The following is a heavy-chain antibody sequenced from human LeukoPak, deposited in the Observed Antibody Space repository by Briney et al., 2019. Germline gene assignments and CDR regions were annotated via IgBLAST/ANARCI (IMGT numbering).Heavy chain of an antibody. CDR3: TSLYYYDSSGRIRDY. CDR1: GFTFSGSA. Sequence: GGSLRLSCAASGFTFSGSAMHWVRQASGKGLEWVGRIRSKANSYATAYAASVKGRFTISRDDSKNTAYLQMNSLKTEDTAVYYCTSLYYYDSSGRIRDYWGQGTLVTVSS. J-gene: IGHJ4*02. V-gene: IGHV3-73*01. CDR2: IRSKANSYAT. D-gene: IGHD3-22*01.